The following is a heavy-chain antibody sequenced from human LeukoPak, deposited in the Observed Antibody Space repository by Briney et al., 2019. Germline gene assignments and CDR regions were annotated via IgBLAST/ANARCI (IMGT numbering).Heavy chain of an antibody. J-gene: IGHJ4*02. CDR1: GGSISSYY. CDR2: IYYSGST. CDR3: ARTPTYDFWSGYYHRYYFDY. Sequence: SETLSLTCTVSGGSISSYYWGWIRQPPGKGLEWIGSIYYSGSTYYNPSLKSRVTISVDTSKNQFSLKLSSVTAADTAVYYCARTPTYDFWSGYYHRYYFDYWGQGTLVTVSS. V-gene: IGHV4-39*01. D-gene: IGHD3-3*01.